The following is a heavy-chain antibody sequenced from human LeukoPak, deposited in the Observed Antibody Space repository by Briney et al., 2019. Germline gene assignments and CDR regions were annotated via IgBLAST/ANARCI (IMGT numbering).Heavy chain of an antibody. CDR3: ARVRPGGSPDY. Sequence: SQTLSLTCAVSGGSISSGGYSWSWIRQPPGKGLEWIGYIYHSGSTYYNPSLKSRVTISVDRSKNQFSLKLSSVTAADTAVYYCARVRPGGSPDYWGQGTLVTVSS. CDR2: IYHSGST. D-gene: IGHD6-25*01. CDR1: GGSISSGGYS. V-gene: IGHV4-30-2*01. J-gene: IGHJ4*02.